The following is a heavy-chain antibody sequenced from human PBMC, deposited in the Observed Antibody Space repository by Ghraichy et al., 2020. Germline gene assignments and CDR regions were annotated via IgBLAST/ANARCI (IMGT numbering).Heavy chain of an antibody. CDR1: GYSITSGYF. J-gene: IGHJ4*02. CDR2: IYHSGST. Sequence: SQTLSLTCSVSGYSITSGYFWGWIRQPPGKGLEWIGSIYHSGSTYDNPSLTSRVTISVDTSKNQFSLKLNSVTAADTAVYYCARERKYTSGWFHDYWGQGALVTVSS. CDR3: ARERKYTSGWFHDY. D-gene: IGHD6-19*01. V-gene: IGHV4-38-2*02.